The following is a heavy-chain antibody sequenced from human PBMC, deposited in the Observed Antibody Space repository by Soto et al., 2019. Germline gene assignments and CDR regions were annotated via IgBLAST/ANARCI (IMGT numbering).Heavy chain of an antibody. CDR1: GFTFSSYA. V-gene: IGHV3-23*01. D-gene: IGHD2-2*01. CDR3: AKQYCSSTYCPKLSQKAGIDY. CDR2: ISGSGGST. J-gene: IGHJ4*02. Sequence: EVQLLESGGGLVQPGGSLRLSCAASGFTFSSYAMSWVRQAPGKGLEWVSAISGSGGSTYYADSVKGRFTISRDNSKNTLYLQMNSMRAEDTAVYYCAKQYCSSTYCPKLSQKAGIDYWGQGTLVTVSS.